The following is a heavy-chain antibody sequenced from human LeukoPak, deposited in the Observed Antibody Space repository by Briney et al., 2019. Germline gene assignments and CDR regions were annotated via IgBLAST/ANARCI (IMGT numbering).Heavy chain of an antibody. CDR1: GGSFSGYY. Sequence: SEILSLTCAVYGGSFSGYYWTWIRQPPGMGLEWVGEISHTGSTTYNPSLKGRVTISVDTSKNQFSLKLNSVTAADAAVYYCASGQSGPRLKYWGQGTLVTVSS. J-gene: IGHJ4*02. V-gene: IGHV4-34*01. D-gene: IGHD5-24*01. CDR3: ASGQSGPRLKY. CDR2: ISHTGST.